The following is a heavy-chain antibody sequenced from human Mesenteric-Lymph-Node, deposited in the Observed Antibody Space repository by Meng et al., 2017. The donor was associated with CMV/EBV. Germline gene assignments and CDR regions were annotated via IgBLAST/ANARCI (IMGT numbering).Heavy chain of an antibody. CDR2: IYHSGST. Sequence: SETLSLTCTVSGYSISSGYYWGWIRQPPGKGLEWIGSIYHSGSTYYNPSLKSRVTISVDTSKNQFSLKLSSVTAADTALYYCARYSSTWLTKYYFDYWGQGTLVTVSS. V-gene: IGHV4-38-2*02. D-gene: IGHD6-13*01. J-gene: IGHJ4*02. CDR1: GYSISSGYY. CDR3: ARYSSTWLTKYYFDY.